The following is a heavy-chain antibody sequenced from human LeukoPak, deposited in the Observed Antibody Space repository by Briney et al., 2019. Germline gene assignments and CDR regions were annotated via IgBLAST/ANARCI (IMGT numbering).Heavy chain of an antibody. Sequence: SETLSLTCAVSGASISLYYWSWIRQSPGKGLEWIGYFYDSGSSSDNPSLKSRVTISVDTSKKQFSLRLTSMIAADTALYYCARGQVPAARGYNWFDPWGQGTLVTVSS. CDR1: GASISLYY. D-gene: IGHD2-2*01. V-gene: IGHV4-59*12. CDR3: ARGQVPAARGYNWFDP. CDR2: FYDSGSS. J-gene: IGHJ5*02.